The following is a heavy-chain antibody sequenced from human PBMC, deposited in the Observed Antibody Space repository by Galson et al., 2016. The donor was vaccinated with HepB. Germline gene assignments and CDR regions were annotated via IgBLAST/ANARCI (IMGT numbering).Heavy chain of an antibody. CDR1: GFTLSSYN. D-gene: IGHD1-1*01. CDR2: MTSTNYR. V-gene: IGHV3-21*01. Sequence: SLRLSCAASGFTLSSYNMNWVRQAPGKGLEWVSSMTSTNYRYYADSVRGRFTISRDNAKNSLYLQMNSLRAEDTAVYYCARGLPSEGGTTPHDYWGQGTLVTVSS. CDR3: ARGLPSEGGTTPHDY. J-gene: IGHJ4*02.